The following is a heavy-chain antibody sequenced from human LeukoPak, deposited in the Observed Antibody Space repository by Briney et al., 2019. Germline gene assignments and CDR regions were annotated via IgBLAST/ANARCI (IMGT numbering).Heavy chain of an antibody. CDR2: ISSSGSTI. J-gene: IGHJ4*02. V-gene: IGHV3-48*03. CDR1: GFTFSSYE. D-gene: IGHD6-19*01. Sequence: GGSLRLSCAASGFTFSSYELNWVRQAPGKGREWVSYISSSGSTIYYGDSVKGRFTISRDNAKNSLYLQMNSLRAEDTAVYYCARAHIAVAGTPPMGYWGQGTLVTVSS. CDR3: ARAHIAVAGTPPMGY.